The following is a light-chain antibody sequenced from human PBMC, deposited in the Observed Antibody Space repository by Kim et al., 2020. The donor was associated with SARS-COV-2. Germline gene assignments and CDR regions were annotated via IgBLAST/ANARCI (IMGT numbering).Light chain of an antibody. V-gene: IGLV3-1*01. J-gene: IGLJ1*01. CDR3: QACDSSTEV. CDR2: QDS. CDR1: KLGDKY. Sequence: VSPGQTASSTCSGEKLGDKYACWYQQKPGQTPVLVICQDSKRPSGIPERFSGSNSGNTATLTISGTQAMDEAYYYCQACDSSTEVFGTGTKVTVL.